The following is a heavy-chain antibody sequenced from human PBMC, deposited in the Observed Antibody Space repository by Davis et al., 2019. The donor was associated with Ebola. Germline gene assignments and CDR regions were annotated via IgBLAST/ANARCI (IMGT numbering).Heavy chain of an antibody. V-gene: IGHV3-7*03. Sequence: PGGFLRLSCAASGFTFSGHWMTWVRQAPGKGLEWVANINQDGSEKNYVDSVKGRFTISRDNAKSSLYVYMNSLRGDDTAVYYCARHHYMRIDYWGQGSVVTVSS. D-gene: IGHD4-11*01. J-gene: IGHJ4*02. CDR2: INQDGSEK. CDR1: GFTFSGHW. CDR3: ARHHYMRIDY.